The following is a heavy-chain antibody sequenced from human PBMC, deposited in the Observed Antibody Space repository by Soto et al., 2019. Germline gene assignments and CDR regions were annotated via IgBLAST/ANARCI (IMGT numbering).Heavy chain of an antibody. CDR2: ISYDGSNK. D-gene: IGHD3-22*01. CDR3: ASIPYDPPPLDY. CDR1: GFTFSSYA. J-gene: IGHJ4*02. Sequence: GGSLRLSCAASGFTFSSYAMHWVRQAPGKGLEWVAVISYDGSNKYYADSVKGRFTISRDNSKNTLYLQMNSLRAEDTAVYYCASIPYDPPPLDYWGQGTLVTVS. V-gene: IGHV3-30-3*01.